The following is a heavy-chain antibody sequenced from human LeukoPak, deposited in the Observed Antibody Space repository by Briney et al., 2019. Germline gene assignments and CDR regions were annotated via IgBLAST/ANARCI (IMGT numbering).Heavy chain of an antibody. V-gene: IGHV1-8*01. CDR2: MNPNSGNT. CDR3: ARGDYGDYAQPVIDY. Sequence: ASVKVSCKASGYTFTSYDIDWVRQATGQGLEWMGWMNPNSGNTGYAQKFQGRVTMTRNTSISTAYMELSSLRSDDTAVYYCARGDYGDYAQPVIDYWGQGTLVTVSS. CDR1: GYTFTSYD. D-gene: IGHD4-17*01. J-gene: IGHJ4*02.